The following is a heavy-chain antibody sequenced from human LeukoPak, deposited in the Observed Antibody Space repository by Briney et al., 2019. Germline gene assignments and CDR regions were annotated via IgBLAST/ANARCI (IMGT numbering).Heavy chain of an antibody. Sequence: GASVKVSCKAYGYTFTSYGISWVRQAPGQGLEWMGWISAYNGNTNYAQKLQDRVTMTTDTSTSTAYMELRSLRSDDTAVYYCARTNVYYYASSDYYPYFDYWAQGTLVTVSS. CDR2: ISAYNGNT. D-gene: IGHD3-22*01. CDR3: ARTNVYYYASSDYYPYFDY. V-gene: IGHV1-18*01. J-gene: IGHJ4*02. CDR1: GYTFTSYG.